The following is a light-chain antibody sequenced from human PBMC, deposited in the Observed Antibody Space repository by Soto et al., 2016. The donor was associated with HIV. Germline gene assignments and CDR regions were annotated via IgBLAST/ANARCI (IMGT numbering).Light chain of an antibody. Sequence: SYELTQPPSVSVAPGKTARITCGGNHIGTKGVHWYRQKSGQAPVLVVYDDSDRPSGIPERFSGSNSGNTATLTISRVKAGDEADYYCQVWDSSSEHYVFGPATKVTVL. CDR2: DDS. J-gene: IGLJ1*01. V-gene: IGLV3-21*03. CDR1: HIGTKG. CDR3: QVWDSSSEHYV.